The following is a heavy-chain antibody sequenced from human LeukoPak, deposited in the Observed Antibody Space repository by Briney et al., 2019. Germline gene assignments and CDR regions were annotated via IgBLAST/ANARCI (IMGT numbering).Heavy chain of an antibody. V-gene: IGHV3-74*01. CDR2: INSNRSST. J-gene: IGHJ4*02. CDR3: AKGGATICDN. CDR1: GFTFTNYW. Sequence: PGGSLTLSCAASGFTFTNYWMHWVRQSPGKGLVWVSRINSNRSSTSYADSVKGRFTISRDNAKNTLHLQMTSLRAEDTALYYCAKGGATICDNWGQGTLVTVSS. D-gene: IGHD5-12*01.